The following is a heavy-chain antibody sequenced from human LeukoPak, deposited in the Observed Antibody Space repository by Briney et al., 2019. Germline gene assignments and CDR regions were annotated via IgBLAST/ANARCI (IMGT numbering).Heavy chain of an antibody. V-gene: IGHV3-15*01. Sequence: GGSLRLSCAASGLTFSKAWMRWVRQAPGKGLAWVGRIKSKTDGGTVDYTAPVKGRFTISRDDSQNTLYLHMNSLKTEDTAVYYCTTTGNYGSGSYYRSDYYGMDVWGQGTTVTVSS. CDR3: TTTGNYGSGSYYRSDYYGMDV. CDR1: GLTFSKAW. D-gene: IGHD3-10*01. J-gene: IGHJ6*02. CDR2: IKSKTDGGTV.